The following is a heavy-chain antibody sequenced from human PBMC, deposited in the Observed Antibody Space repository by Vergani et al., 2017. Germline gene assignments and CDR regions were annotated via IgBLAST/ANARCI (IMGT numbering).Heavy chain of an antibody. D-gene: IGHD6-13*01. CDR1: GGTFSSYA. V-gene: IGHV7-4-1*02. J-gene: IGHJ6*02. CDR2: INTNTGNP. Sequence: QVQLVQSGAEVKKPGSSVKVSCKASGGTFSSYAMNWVRQAPGQGLEWMGWINTNTGNPTYAQGFTGRFVFSLDTSVSTAYLQISSLKAEDTAVYYCARDAGQQLVRAASGEYGMDVWGQGTTVTVSS. CDR3: ARDAGQQLVRAASGEYGMDV.